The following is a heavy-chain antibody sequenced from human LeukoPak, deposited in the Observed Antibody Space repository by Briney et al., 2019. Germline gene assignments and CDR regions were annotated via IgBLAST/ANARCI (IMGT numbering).Heavy chain of an antibody. CDR2: INHSGST. CDR3: ARRARTLYYYDSSGYYPTPHFDY. CDR1: GGSFSGYY. D-gene: IGHD3-22*01. J-gene: IGHJ4*02. Sequence: PSETLSLTCAVYGGSFSGYYWSWIRQPPGKGLEWIGEINHSGSTNYNPSLKSRVTISVDTSKNQFSLKLSSVTAADTAVYYCARRARTLYYYDSSGYYPTPHFDYWGQGTLVTVSS. V-gene: IGHV4-34*01.